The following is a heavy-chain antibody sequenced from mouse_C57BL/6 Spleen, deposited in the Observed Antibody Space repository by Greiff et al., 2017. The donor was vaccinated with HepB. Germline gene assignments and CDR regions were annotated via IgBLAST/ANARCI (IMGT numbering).Heavy chain of an antibody. J-gene: IGHJ3*01. Sequence: VQLQQSGPELVKPGASVKMSCKASGYTFTDYNMHWVKQSHGKSLEWIGYINPNNGGTSYNQKFKGKATLTVNKSSSTAYMELRSLTSEDSAVYYCARDYDGYYPAWFAYWGQGTLVTVSA. D-gene: IGHD2-3*01. CDR3: ARDYDGYYPAWFAY. V-gene: IGHV1-22*01. CDR2: INPNNGGT. CDR1: GYTFTDYN.